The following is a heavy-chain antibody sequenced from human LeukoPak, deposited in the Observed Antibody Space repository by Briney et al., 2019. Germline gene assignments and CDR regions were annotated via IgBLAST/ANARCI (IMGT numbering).Heavy chain of an antibody. CDR2: IKQDGSEK. CDR1: GFTFSSYW. D-gene: IGHD3-10*01. J-gene: IGHJ4*02. CDR3: ASGLGRAIHYDSGNADY. V-gene: IGHV3-7*01. Sequence: PGGSLRLSCAVSGFTFSSYWMSWVRQAPGKGLEWVANIKQDGSEKYYLDSVKGRFTISRDNPKNSLYLQMNNLRADDTAVYYCASGLGRAIHYDSGNADYWGQGTLVTVSS.